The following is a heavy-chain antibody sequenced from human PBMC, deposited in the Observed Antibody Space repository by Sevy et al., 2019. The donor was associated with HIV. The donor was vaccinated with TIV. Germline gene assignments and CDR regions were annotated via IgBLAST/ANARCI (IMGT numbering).Heavy chain of an antibody. CDR3: AKDRVTVFGVVVTFDS. Sequence: GGSLRLSCAASGFTFDSYAMSWVRQVPGKGLEWVSSISGSGYSTYYADSVKGRFIISGDSSKNMVFLQMDSLRVEDSAVYFCAKDRVTVFGVVVTFDSWGQGTLVTVSS. CDR2: ISGSGYST. D-gene: IGHD3-3*01. J-gene: IGHJ4*02. V-gene: IGHV3-23*01. CDR1: GFTFDSYA.